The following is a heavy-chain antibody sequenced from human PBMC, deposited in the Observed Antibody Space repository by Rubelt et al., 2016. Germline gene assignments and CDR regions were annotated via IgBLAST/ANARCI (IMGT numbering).Heavy chain of an antibody. V-gene: IGHV3-23*01. Sequence: EVQLLESGGGLIQPGGSLRLSCAASGFTFSAYALSWVRQAPGKGLDWVATLSGSGGTTAYGDSVKGRFTISRDNSRDRLYFRMDSRRADDTALYYCARDRDWSIRYFEDWGQGTLVTVSS. D-gene: IGHD3/OR15-3a*01. CDR3: ARDRDWSIRYFED. CDR1: GFTFSAYA. CDR2: LSGSGGTT. J-gene: IGHJ4*02.